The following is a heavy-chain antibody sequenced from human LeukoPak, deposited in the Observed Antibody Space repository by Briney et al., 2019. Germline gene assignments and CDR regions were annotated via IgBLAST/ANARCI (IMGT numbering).Heavy chain of an antibody. CDR1: GGTFSSYA. D-gene: IGHD3-22*01. V-gene: IGHV1-69*05. CDR2: IIPILGTA. CDR3: ASNGYDSSGYYYPFDY. J-gene: IGHJ4*02. Sequence: ASVKVSCKASGGTFSSYAISWVRQAPGQGLEWMGGIIPILGTANYAQKFQGRVTITTDESTSTAYMELSSLRSEDTAVYYCASNGYDSSGYYYPFDYWGQGTLVTVSS.